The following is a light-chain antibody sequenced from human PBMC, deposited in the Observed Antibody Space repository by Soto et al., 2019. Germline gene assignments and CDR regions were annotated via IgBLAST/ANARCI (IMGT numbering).Light chain of an antibody. V-gene: IGKV3-20*01. J-gene: IGKJ1*01. CDR3: QQHGTSKE. CDR1: QSLSSSF. Sequence: EIVLTQSPGTLSLSPGERATLSCRASQSLSSSFLAWYQQKPGQAPRLLIYAASNRATGIPDRFSGSGSGTDFILTISRLAPEDFAVYYCQQHGTSKEFGQGTKVEVK. CDR2: AAS.